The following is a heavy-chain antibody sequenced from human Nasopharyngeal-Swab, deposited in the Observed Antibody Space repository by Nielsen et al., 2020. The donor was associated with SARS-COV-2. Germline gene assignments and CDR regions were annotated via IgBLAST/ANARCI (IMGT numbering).Heavy chain of an antibody. Sequence: SETLSLTCTVSGGSIRSSSHFWAWIRQPPGKGLEWIGSLYYTGTTHYNPSLKSRVTMSVDTSKSQFSLQLSSVTAADTAVYYCARLRYLGIHAYYFDYWGQGILVTVSS. D-gene: IGHD7-27*01. CDR3: ARLRYLGIHAYYFDY. J-gene: IGHJ4*02. V-gene: IGHV4-39*01. CDR1: GGSIRSSSHF. CDR2: LYYTGTT.